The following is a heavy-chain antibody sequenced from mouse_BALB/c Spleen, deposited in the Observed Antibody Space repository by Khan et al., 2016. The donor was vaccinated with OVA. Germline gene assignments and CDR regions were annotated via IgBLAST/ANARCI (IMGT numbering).Heavy chain of an antibody. CDR3: ERPPYCSYFLDY. CDR2: INTYTGES. V-gene: IGHV9-3-1*01. J-gene: IGHJ4*01. D-gene: IGHD2-10*01. Sequence: QIQLVQSGPELKKPGETVKISCKASGFTFTNCGINWVQQAPGKGLRWMGWINTYTGESTYADDFKGRFAFSLETSASTAYLQINNLKNEDTATYFCERPPYCSYFLDYWGQGTSVTVSS. CDR1: GFTFTNCG.